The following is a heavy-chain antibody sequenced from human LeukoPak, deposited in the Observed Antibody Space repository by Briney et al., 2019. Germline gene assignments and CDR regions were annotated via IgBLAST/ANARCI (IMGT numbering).Heavy chain of an antibody. CDR3: ASHARDDFWSADIFDY. V-gene: IGHV3-74*01. Sequence: GGSLRLSCTASGFTFSSYWMHWVRQAPGKGLVWVSRINPDGSSTTYADSVKGRFTSSRDNAKNTLYLQMNSLRAEDTAVYYCASHARDDFWSADIFDYWGQGALVTVSS. CDR1: GFTFSSYW. CDR2: INPDGSST. J-gene: IGHJ4*02. D-gene: IGHD3-3*01.